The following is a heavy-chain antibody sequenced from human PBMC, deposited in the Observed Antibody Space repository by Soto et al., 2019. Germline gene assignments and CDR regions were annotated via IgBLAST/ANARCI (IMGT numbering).Heavy chain of an antibody. D-gene: IGHD3-10*01. J-gene: IGHJ6*02. V-gene: IGHV4-30-2*01. CDR1: GGSISSGGYS. CDR2: IYHSGST. CDR3: ARDGSGSYYNDVGMDV. Sequence: PSGTLSLTCAVSGGSISSGGYSWSWIRQPPGKGLEWIGYIYHSGSTYYNPSLKSRVTISVDRSKNQFSLKLSSVTAADTAVYYCARDGSGSYYNDVGMDVWGQGTTVTVSS.